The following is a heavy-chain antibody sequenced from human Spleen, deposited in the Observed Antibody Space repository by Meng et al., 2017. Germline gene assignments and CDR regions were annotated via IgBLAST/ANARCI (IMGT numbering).Heavy chain of an antibody. D-gene: IGHD1-7*01. J-gene: IGHJ4*02. CDR3: AKVHWNSYYFDY. V-gene: IGHV3-30-3*01. CDR2: ISFDGSNK. Sequence: QIQLVESGGGVVQPGRSLRLACAASGYTFRSYAMHWVRQAPGQGLEWVAVISFDGSNKHYADSVKGRFTISRDNSKNTLYLQMNSLRAEDTAVYYCAKVHWNSYYFDYWGQGTLVTVSS. CDR1: GYTFRSYA.